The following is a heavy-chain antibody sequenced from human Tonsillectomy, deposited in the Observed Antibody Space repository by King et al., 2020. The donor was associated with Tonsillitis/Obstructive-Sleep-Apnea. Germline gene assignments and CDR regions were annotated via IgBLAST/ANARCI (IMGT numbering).Heavy chain of an antibody. CDR2: ISSSSSTI. Sequence: VQLVESGGGLVKPGGSLRLSCAASGFTFSDYYMSWIRQAPGKGLEWVSYISSSSSTIYYADSVKGRFTISRDNAKNSLYLQMNSLRAEDTALYYCAIGAVYTWNHEGDDFDIWGQGTMVTVSS. J-gene: IGHJ3*02. D-gene: IGHD1-14*01. V-gene: IGHV3-11*01. CDR3: AIGAVYTWNHEGDDFDI. CDR1: GFTFSDYY.